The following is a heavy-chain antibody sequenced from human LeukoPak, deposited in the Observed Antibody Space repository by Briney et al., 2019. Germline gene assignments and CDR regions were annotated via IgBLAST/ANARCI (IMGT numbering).Heavy chain of an antibody. CDR2: INHSGST. V-gene: IGHV4-34*01. Sequence: WIGEINHSGSTNYNPSLKSRVTISVDTSKNQFSLKLSSVTAADTAVYYCAAGYSYSLAFDIWGQGTMVTVSS. J-gene: IGHJ3*02. D-gene: IGHD5-18*01. CDR3: AAGYSYSLAFDI.